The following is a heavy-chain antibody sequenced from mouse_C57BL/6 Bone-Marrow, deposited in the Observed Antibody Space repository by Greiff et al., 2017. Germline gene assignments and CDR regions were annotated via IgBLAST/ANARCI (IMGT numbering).Heavy chain of an antibody. CDR1: GYTFTDYE. Sequence: VQLVESGAELVRPGASVTLSCKASGYTFTDYEMHWVKQTPVHGLEWIGAIDPETGGTAYNQKFKGKAILTADKSSSTAYMERRSLTSEDSAVYYCTIPTVVAKDDVWGTGATVTVAS. V-gene: IGHV1-15*01. CDR3: TIPTVVAKDDV. D-gene: IGHD1-1*01. CDR2: IDPETGGT. J-gene: IGHJ1*03.